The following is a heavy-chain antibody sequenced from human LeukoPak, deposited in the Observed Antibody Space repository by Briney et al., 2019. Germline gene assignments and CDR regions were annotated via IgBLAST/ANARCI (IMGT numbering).Heavy chain of an antibody. D-gene: IGHD3-9*01. CDR3: AAGYDILTGYSKNWFDP. CDR2: INPNSGGT. CDR1: GYTFTSYG. Sequence: GASVKVSCKASGYTFTSYGISWVRQAPGQGLEWMGWINPNSGGTNYAQKFQGRVTMTRDTSISTAYMELSRLRSDDTAVYYCAAGYDILTGYSKNWFDPWGQGTLVTVSS. V-gene: IGHV1-2*02. J-gene: IGHJ5*02.